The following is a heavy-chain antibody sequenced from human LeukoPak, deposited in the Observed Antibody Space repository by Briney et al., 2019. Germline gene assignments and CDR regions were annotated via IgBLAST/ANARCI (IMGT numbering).Heavy chain of an antibody. V-gene: IGHV1-69*01. CDR3: ARGGKNGDYGGYYYYYMDV. J-gene: IGHJ6*03. CDR1: GGTFSSYA. D-gene: IGHD4-17*01. CDR2: IIPIFGTT. Sequence: GSSVKVSRKASGGTFSSYAISWVRQAPGQGLEWMGGIIPIFGTTNYAQKFPGRVTITADESTSTAYMELSSLRSEDTAVYYCARGGKNGDYGGYYYYYMDVWGKGTTVTISS.